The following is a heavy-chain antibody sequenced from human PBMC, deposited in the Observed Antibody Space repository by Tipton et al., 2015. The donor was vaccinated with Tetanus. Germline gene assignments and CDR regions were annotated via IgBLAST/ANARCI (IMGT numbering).Heavy chain of an antibody. Sequence: TPSLTCTVSGVSISGGRYYWSWIRQRPGKGLEWIGDIYSSGSTYTDPSLKGRVTISVDTSENQFSLRLNSVTAADTAVYYCARDQARGARGWNYFDFWGLGTLVTVSS. CDR3: ARDQARGARGWNYFDF. CDR2: IYSSGST. CDR1: GVSISGGRYY. J-gene: IGHJ4*02. D-gene: IGHD1-26*01. V-gene: IGHV4-31*03.